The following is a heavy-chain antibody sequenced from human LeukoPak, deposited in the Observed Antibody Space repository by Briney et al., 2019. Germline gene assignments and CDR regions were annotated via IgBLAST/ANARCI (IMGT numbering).Heavy chain of an antibody. CDR2: IIPIFGTA. Sequence: SVKVSCKASGYTFTSYAISWVRQAPGQGLEWMGGIIPIFGTANYAQKFQGRVTITADESTSTAYMELSSLRSEDTAVYYCARGYSGYADDAFDIWGQGTMVTVSS. CDR1: GYTFTSYA. CDR3: ARGYSGYADDAFDI. J-gene: IGHJ3*02. D-gene: IGHD5-12*01. V-gene: IGHV1-69*13.